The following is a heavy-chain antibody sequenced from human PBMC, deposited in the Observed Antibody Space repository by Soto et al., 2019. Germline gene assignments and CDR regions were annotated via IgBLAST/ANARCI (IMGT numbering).Heavy chain of an antibody. CDR1: GAALTKSD. CDR2: VFYSGAT. J-gene: IGHJ6*04. CDR3: ARERRGKVFDYVMDV. D-gene: IGHD3-16*01. V-gene: IGHV4-59*01. Sequence: SETLSLTCNVSGAALTKSDWSWIQQPPGKGLEWIGSVFYSGATRYNPSLKSRVSMSVDTSKSHFSLRLTFVTAADTDVYYCARERRGKVFDYVMDVWGKGTTVIVSS.